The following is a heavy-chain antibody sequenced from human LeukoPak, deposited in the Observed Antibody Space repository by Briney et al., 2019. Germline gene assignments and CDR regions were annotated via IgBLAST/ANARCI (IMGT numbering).Heavy chain of an antibody. J-gene: IGHJ6*02. CDR1: GFTFDDYA. Sequence: GGSLRLSCAASGFTFDDYAMHWVRQAPGKGLEWVSGISWNSGSIGYAGSVKGRFTIPRDNAKNSLYLQMNSLRAEDTAVYYCARDQEAYYSMDVWGQGTTVTVSS. CDR2: ISWNSGSI. V-gene: IGHV3-9*01. CDR3: ARDQEAYYSMDV.